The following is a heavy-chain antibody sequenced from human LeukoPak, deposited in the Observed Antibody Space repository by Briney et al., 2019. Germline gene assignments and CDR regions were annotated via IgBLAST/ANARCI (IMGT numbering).Heavy chain of an antibody. D-gene: IGHD1-26*01. J-gene: IGHJ5*02. CDR1: GFTFSSYS. CDR3: ARGEGNWFDP. Sequence: GGSLRLSCAASGFTFSSYSMNWVRQAPGKGLEWVSYISSSSSTIYYADSVKGRFTISRDNTKNSLYLQMNSLRAEDTAVYYCARGEGNWFDPWSQASLVTVSS. CDR2: ISSSSSTI. V-gene: IGHV3-48*04.